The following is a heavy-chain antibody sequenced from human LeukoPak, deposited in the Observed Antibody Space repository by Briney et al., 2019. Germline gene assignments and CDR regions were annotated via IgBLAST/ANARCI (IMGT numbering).Heavy chain of an antibody. Sequence: GGSLRLSCAASGFTFSNAWMSWVRQAPGKGLEWVGRSKSKTDGGTTDYAAPVKGRFTISRDDSKTTLYLQMNSLKTEDTAVYYCTTAWYYDSSTYSNFDYWGQGALVTVSS. D-gene: IGHD3-22*01. CDR2: SKSKTDGGTT. J-gene: IGHJ4*02. CDR1: GFTFSNAW. CDR3: TTAWYYDSSTYSNFDY. V-gene: IGHV3-15*01.